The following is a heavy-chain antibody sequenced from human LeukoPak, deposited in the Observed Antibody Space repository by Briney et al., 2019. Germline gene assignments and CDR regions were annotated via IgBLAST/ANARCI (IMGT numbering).Heavy chain of an antibody. CDR3: AREEAVADYYYYGMDV. CDR1: GFTFSSYE. V-gene: IGHV3-48*03. CDR2: ISSSGSTI. J-gene: IGHJ6*02. D-gene: IGHD6-19*01. Sequence: PGGSLRLSCAASGFTFSSYEMNWVRQAPGKGLEWVSYISSSGSTIYYADSVKGRFTISRDNAKNSLYLQMNSLRAEDTAVYYCAREEAVADYYYYGMDVWGQGTTVTVSS.